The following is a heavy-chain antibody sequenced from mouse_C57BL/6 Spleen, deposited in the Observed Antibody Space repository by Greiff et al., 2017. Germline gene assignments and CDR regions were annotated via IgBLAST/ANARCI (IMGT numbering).Heavy chain of an antibody. D-gene: IGHD1-1*01. CDR1: GYSITSGYY. CDR3: ARGATTTVVPFDY. J-gene: IGHJ2*01. V-gene: IGHV3-6*01. CDR2: ISYDGSN. Sequence: EVQLVESGPGLVKPSQSLSLTCSVTGYSITSGYYWNWIRQFPGNKLEWMGYISYDGSNNYNPSLKNRISITRDKSKNQFFLKLNSVTTEDTATYYCARGATTTVVPFDYWGQGTTLTVSS.